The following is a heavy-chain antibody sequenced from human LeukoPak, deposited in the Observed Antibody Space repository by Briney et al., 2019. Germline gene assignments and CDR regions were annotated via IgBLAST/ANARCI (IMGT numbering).Heavy chain of an antibody. Sequence: SGTLSLTCAVSGGSISSSNWWSWVRQPPGKGLEWIGEIYHSGSTNYNPSLKSRVTISVDKSKNQFSLKLSSVTAADTAVYYCARDRRMITFGGVIVIPKYFDYWGQGTLVTVSS. V-gene: IGHV4-4*02. CDR1: GGSISSSNW. CDR3: ARDRRMITFGGVIVIPKYFDY. CDR2: IYHSGST. J-gene: IGHJ4*02. D-gene: IGHD3-16*02.